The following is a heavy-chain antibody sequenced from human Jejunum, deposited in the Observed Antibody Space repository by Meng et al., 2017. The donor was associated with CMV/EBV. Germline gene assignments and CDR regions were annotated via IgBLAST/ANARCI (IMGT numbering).Heavy chain of an antibody. J-gene: IGHJ4*02. Sequence: SGITFNDYTMNWVRQAPRKGLEWVSSISSSNTYIYYADAVKGRFTISRDNAKNALYLQMNNLRAEDTAVYYCARDGPMVGGARDHWGQGTLVTVSS. CDR1: GITFNDYT. D-gene: IGHD3-10*01. CDR3: ARDGPMVGGARDH. CDR2: ISSSNTYI. V-gene: IGHV3-21*01.